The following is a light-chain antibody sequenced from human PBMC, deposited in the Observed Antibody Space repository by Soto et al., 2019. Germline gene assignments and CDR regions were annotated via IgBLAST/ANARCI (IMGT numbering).Light chain of an antibody. Sequence: DIQMTQSPSSLSASVGDRVTITCRASQGISNYLAWYQQKPGKVPKLLIYAASTLQSGVPSRFSGSGSGTDFTLTISSLQHEDVATYYCQKYNSASWTFGQVTNGENK. J-gene: IGKJ1*01. CDR1: QGISNY. CDR2: AAS. V-gene: IGKV1-27*01. CDR3: QKYNSASWT.